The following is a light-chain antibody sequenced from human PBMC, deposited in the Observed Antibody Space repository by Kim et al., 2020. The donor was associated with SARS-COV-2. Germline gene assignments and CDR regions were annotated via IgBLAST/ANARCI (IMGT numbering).Light chain of an antibody. J-gene: IGLJ2*01. V-gene: IGLV3-1*01. Sequence: SVSPGQTARITFSGDELGNKFACWFQQKPGQSPVLVIYQDNKRPSGIPERFSGSNSGSTATLTISGSRAMDEADYYCQAWDSGTAIFGGGTQLTVL. CDR1: ELGNKF. CDR2: QDN. CDR3: QAWDSGTAI.